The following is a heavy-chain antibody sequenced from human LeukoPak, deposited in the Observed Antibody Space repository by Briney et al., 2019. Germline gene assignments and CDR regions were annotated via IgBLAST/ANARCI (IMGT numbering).Heavy chain of an antibody. J-gene: IGHJ4*02. V-gene: IGHV3-53*01. CDR1: GFTFSDYY. Sequence: GGSLRLSCAASGFTFSDYYMSWIRQAPGKGLEWVSVIYSGGSTYYADSVKGRFTISRDNSKNTLYLQMNSLRAEDTAVYYCARESVYYDSSGYFDYWGQGTLVTVSS. D-gene: IGHD3-22*01. CDR3: ARESVYYDSSGYFDY. CDR2: IYSGGST.